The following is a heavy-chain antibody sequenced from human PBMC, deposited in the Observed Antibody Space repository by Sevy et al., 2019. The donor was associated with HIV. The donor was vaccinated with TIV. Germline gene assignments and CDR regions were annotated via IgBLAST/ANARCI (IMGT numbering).Heavy chain of an antibody. CDR3: VRAIAKYGSF. CDR2: INQDGGVT. D-gene: IGHD6-13*01. Sequence: GGSLRLSCVASGFTLNNYWMHWVRQAPGKGLEWVANINQDGGVTYYVDSVRGRFTISRDNGRNLVFLQMNSLRVDDTALYSCVRAIAKYGSFWGQGTLVTVSS. V-gene: IGHV3-7*01. J-gene: IGHJ4*02. CDR1: GFTLNNYW.